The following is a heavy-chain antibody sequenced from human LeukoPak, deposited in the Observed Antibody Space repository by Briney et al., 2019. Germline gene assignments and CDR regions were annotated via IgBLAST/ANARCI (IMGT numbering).Heavy chain of an antibody. D-gene: IGHD3-9*01. V-gene: IGHV4-59*01. CDR1: GGSIGSYY. CDR2: IYYSGST. Sequence: PSETLSLTCTVSGGSIGSYYWSWIRQPPGKGLEWSGYIYYSGSTNYNPSLKSRVTISVDTSKNQFSLKLSSVTAADTAVYYCARAQLRYFDWFPDFDYWGQGTLVAVSS. J-gene: IGHJ4*02. CDR3: ARAQLRYFDWFPDFDY.